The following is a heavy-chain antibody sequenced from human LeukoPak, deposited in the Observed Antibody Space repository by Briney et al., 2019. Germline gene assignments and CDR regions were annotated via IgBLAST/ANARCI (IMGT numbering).Heavy chain of an antibody. CDR2: INQDGGDK. CDR1: GFSFSTYW. J-gene: IGHJ4*02. Sequence: GGSLRLSCAASGFSFSTYWMTWVRLAAGKGLEWVANINQDGGDKHYVDSLKGRFTISRDNAKKSLYLQMNSLRAEDTAVYYCATNSDYCFEYWGQGALVTVSS. CDR3: ATNSDYCFEY. V-gene: IGHV3-7*05. D-gene: IGHD2/OR15-2a*01.